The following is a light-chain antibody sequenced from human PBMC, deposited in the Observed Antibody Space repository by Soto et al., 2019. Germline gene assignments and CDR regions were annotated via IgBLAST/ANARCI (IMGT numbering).Light chain of an antibody. V-gene: IGKV3-15*01. Sequence: ERVMTQSPAILSVSPGERATLSCRASQRISNNLAWYQQKPGQAPRLLIYFASTRAAGIPARFSGSGSGTEFTLTISSLQSEDSAVYYCHHYNEWPLTFGGGTKVETK. CDR2: FAS. CDR3: HHYNEWPLT. CDR1: QRISNN. J-gene: IGKJ4*01.